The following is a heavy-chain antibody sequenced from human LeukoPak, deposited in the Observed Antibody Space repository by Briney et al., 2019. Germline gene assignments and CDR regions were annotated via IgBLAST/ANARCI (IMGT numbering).Heavy chain of an antibody. CDR1: GGSVSTGTYY. CDR2: IYYSGST. D-gene: IGHD1-26*01. J-gene: IGHJ3*01. V-gene: IGHV4-61*01. Sequence: PSETLSLTCTVSGGSVSTGTYYWSWIRQPPGKGLEWIAYIYYSGSTNYNPSLMSRVTISVDTSKNQFSLKLRSVTAADTAVYYCARDLRELQSAFDLWGQGTMVTVSS. CDR3: ARDLRELQSAFDL.